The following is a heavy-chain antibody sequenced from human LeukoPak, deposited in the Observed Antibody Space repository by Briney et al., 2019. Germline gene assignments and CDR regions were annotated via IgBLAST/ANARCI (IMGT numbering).Heavy chain of an antibody. V-gene: IGHV3-7*01. CDR3: ARVKGIQLWQIIDY. CDR2: IKKDGSDK. D-gene: IGHD5-18*01. Sequence: GGSLRLSCAASGFTFSSYWMSWVRQAPGKGLEWVANIKKDGSDKYYVDSVKGRFTISRDNAKTSLYLQMNSLRAEDTAVYYCARVKGIQLWQIIDYWGQGTLVTVSS. J-gene: IGHJ4*02. CDR1: GFTFSSYW.